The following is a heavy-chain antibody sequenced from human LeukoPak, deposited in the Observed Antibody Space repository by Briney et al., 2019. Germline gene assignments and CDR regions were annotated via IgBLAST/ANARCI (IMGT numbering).Heavy chain of an antibody. CDR3: AKARYYDILTGYYYFYY. CDR2: ISGSGGST. Sequence: GGSLRLSCAASGFTFSSYAMSWVRQAPGKGLEWVSAISGSGGSTFYADSVKGRFTISRDNSKNTLYLQMNSLRAEDTAVYYCAKARYYDILTGYYYFYYWGQGTLVTVSS. D-gene: IGHD3-9*01. CDR1: GFTFSSYA. V-gene: IGHV3-23*01. J-gene: IGHJ4*02.